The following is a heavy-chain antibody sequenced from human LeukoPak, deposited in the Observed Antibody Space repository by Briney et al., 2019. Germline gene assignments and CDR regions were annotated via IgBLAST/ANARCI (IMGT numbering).Heavy chain of an antibody. V-gene: IGHV3-74*01. Sequence: GGSLRLSCAASGFTFSSYWMHWVRQAPGKGLVWVSRINSDGSSTSYADSVEGRFTISRDNAKNTLYLQMNSLRAEDTAVYYCASGATEVRDIEDYWGQGTLVTVSS. CDR3: ASGATEVRDIEDY. CDR2: INSDGSST. J-gene: IGHJ4*02. D-gene: IGHD4-23*01. CDR1: GFTFSSYW.